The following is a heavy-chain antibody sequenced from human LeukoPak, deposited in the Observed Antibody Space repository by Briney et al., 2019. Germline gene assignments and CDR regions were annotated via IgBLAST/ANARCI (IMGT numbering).Heavy chain of an antibody. Sequence: GGSLRLSCAASGFTFSSYAMSWVRQAPGKGLEWVSAISGSGGSTYYADSVKGRFTISRDNSKNTLYLQMNSLRAEDTAVYYCAKDRAFGEFRTYYFDYWGQGTLVTVSS. V-gene: IGHV3-23*01. CDR2: ISGSGGST. CDR1: GFTFSSYA. J-gene: IGHJ4*02. D-gene: IGHD3-10*01. CDR3: AKDRAFGEFRTYYFDY.